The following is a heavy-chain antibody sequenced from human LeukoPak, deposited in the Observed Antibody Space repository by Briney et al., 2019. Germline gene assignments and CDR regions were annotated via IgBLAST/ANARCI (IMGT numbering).Heavy chain of an antibody. CDR2: ITSSGSYI. D-gene: IGHD1-20*01. CDR3: ARGMPLTIAGPPMDV. Sequence: GGSLRLSCAASAFTFSNYNMNWVRQAPGKGLEWVSSITSSGSYIYYADSVKGRFTISRDNAKNSLYLQLNSLRAEDTAVYYCARGMPLTIAGPPMDVWGRGTTVTISS. J-gene: IGHJ6*04. CDR1: AFTFSNYN. V-gene: IGHV3-21*01.